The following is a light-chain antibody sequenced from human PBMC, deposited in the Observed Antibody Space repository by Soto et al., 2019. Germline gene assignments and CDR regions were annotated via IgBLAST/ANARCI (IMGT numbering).Light chain of an antibody. V-gene: IGKV4-1*01. J-gene: IGKJ5*01. CDR1: QSVLYSSNNKNY. CDR3: QQYYSTPIT. CDR2: WAP. Sequence: DIVMTQSPDSLAVSLGERATINCKSSQSVLYSSNNKNYLAWYQQKPGQPPKLLIYWAPTRESGVPDRFSGSGSGTDFTLTISSLQAEDVAVYYCQQYYSTPITVGQGTRLEIK.